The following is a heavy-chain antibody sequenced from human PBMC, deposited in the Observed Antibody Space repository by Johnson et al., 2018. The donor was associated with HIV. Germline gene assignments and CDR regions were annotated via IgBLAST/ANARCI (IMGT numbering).Heavy chain of an antibody. Sequence: VQLVESGGGVVRPGGSLRLSCAASGFTFSSYAMSWVRQAPGKGLEWVSAISGSGGSTYYADSVKGRFTISRDNSRNTLYLQMNSLRAEDTAVYYCARGEEMATILIWGQGTMVTVSS. V-gene: IGHV3-23*04. D-gene: IGHD5-24*01. CDR2: ISGSGGST. CDR3: ARGEEMATILI. J-gene: IGHJ3*02. CDR1: GFTFSSYA.